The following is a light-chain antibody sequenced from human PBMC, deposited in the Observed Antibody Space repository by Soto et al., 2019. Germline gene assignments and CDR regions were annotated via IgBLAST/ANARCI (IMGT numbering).Light chain of an antibody. CDR2: DTS. CDR1: QSVSSTY. Sequence: EVVLTQSPGTLSLSPGERATLSCRASQSVSSTYLAWYQHKPGQAPRLLISDTSSRAIGIPDRFSGSGSGTDFTLTITRLEPEDFAVYYCQQYGHSPRTFGQGTKVEVK. V-gene: IGKV3-20*01. CDR3: QQYGHSPRT. J-gene: IGKJ1*01.